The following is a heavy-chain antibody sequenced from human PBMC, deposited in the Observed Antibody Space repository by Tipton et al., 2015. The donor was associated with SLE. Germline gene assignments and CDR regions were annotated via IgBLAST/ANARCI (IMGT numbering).Heavy chain of an antibody. CDR2: INHSGNT. J-gene: IGHJ3*02. CDR3: ARPYRSGWNGVFHI. D-gene: IGHD6-19*01. Sequence: TLSLTCTVSGGSISSSSYYWSWIRQPPGKGLEWIGGINHSGNTHYNPSLKSRVTISVDTSKNQFSLKVNSVTAADTAVYYCARPYRSGWNGVFHIWGQGTMVTVSS. V-gene: IGHV4-39*07. CDR1: GGSISSSSYY.